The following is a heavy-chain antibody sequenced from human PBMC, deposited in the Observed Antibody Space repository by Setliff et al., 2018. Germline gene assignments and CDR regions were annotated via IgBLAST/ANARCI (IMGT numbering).Heavy chain of an antibody. D-gene: IGHD3-3*01. V-gene: IGHV3-9*01. CDR1: GFTFDDHA. CDR3: AKGTHHEFWSGPPMDV. CDR2: ISYNSGSI. J-gene: IGHJ6*03. Sequence: GGSLRLSCATSGFTFDDHAMHWVRQAPGKGLEWVSGISYNSGSIGYGDSVKGRFTISRDSAKTSLYLQMDSLRAEDTALYYCAKGTHHEFWSGPPMDVWGKGTTVTVSS.